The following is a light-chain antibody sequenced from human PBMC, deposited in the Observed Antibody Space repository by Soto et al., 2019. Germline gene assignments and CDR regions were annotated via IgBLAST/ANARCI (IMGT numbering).Light chain of an antibody. Sequence: IVLTQSPGTLSLSPWERATLSCRASQRVSSGYVAWYQQKPGQANRLLIYDTSNRDTGIPDRFSGSGSGTDFTLTSSRLEPEDFAVYYCQQYHNSPRTFGQGTKVDIK. V-gene: IGKV3-20*01. CDR2: DTS. CDR1: QRVSSGY. J-gene: IGKJ1*01. CDR3: QQYHNSPRT.